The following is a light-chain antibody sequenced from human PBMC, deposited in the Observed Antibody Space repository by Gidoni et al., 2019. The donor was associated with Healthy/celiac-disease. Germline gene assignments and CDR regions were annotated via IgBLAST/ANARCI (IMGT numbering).Light chain of an antibody. V-gene: IGLV3-19*01. CDR1: SLRNYY. Sequence: SSELTQDPAVSVALGQTVRITCQGDSLRNYYASWYQQKPGQAPVLVIYGKNNRPSGIPDRCSGSSSGNTASLTITGAQAEDEADYYCNSRDSSGKVVVGGGTKLTGL. J-gene: IGLJ2*01. CDR3: NSRDSSGKVV. CDR2: GKN.